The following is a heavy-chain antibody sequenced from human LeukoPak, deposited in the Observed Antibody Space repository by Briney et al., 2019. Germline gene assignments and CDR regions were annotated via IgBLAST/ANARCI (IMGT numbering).Heavy chain of an antibody. CDR3: ARDTGFGVVIIPLGY. Sequence: ASVKVSCKASGYTFTSYGISWVRQASGQGLEWMGWISAYNGNTNYAQKLQGRVTMTTDTSTSTAYMELRSLRSDDTAVYYCARDTGFGVVIIPLGYWGQGTLVTVSS. CDR2: ISAYNGNT. V-gene: IGHV1-18*01. J-gene: IGHJ4*02. CDR1: GYTFTSYG. D-gene: IGHD3-3*01.